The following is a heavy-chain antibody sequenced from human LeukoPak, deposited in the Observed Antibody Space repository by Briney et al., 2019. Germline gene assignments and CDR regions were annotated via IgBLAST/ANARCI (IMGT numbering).Heavy chain of an antibody. J-gene: IGHJ6*03. D-gene: IGHD3-16*01. CDR1: GFTFSCHN. V-gene: IGHV3-48*01. Sequence: PGGSLRLSCAASGFTFSCHNMNWVRQAPGRGLEWISYITTGSSTIKYADSVKGRFTISRDNTKSSLYMQMHSLRAEDTTVYYCARDRGAVGGLLSYHFYYMDVWGKGTPVPVS. CDR2: ITTGSSTI. CDR3: ARDRGAVGGLLSYHFYYMDV.